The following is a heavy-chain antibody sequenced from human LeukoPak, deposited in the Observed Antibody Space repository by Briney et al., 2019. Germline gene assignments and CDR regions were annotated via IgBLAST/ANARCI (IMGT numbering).Heavy chain of an antibody. V-gene: IGHV3-30*02. Sequence: TGGSLRHSCAASGFTFSSYGMHWVRQAPGKGLEWVAFIRYDGSNKYYAGSVKGRFTISRDNSKNTLYLQMNSLRAEDTAVYYCAKFTVVYYFDYWGQGTLVTVSS. D-gene: IGHD4-23*01. CDR3: AKFTVVYYFDY. J-gene: IGHJ4*02. CDR1: GFTFSSYG. CDR2: IRYDGSNK.